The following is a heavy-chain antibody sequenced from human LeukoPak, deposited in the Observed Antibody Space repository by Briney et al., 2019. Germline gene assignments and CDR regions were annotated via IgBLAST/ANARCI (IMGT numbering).Heavy chain of an antibody. CDR3: AKSKEDCCGSFDT. Sequence: SETLSLTCTVSGGSISSSSYYWGWIRQPPGKGLEWIGSIYYSGSTYYNPSLKSRVTISVDTSKNQFALKLSSVTAADTAVYYCAKSKEDCCGSFDTWGQGTLVTVSS. J-gene: IGHJ5*02. V-gene: IGHV4-39*01. CDR2: IYYSGST. CDR1: GGSISSSSYY. D-gene: IGHD2-15*01.